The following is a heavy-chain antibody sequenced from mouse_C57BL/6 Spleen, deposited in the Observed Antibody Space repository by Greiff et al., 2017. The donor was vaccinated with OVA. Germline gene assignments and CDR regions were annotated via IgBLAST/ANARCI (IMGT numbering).Heavy chain of an antibody. D-gene: IGHD2-1*01. J-gene: IGHJ4*01. Sequence: EVKLVESGGGLVKPGGSLKLSCAASGFTFSDYGMHWVRQAPEKGLEWVAYISSGSSTIYYADTVKGRFTISRDNAKNTLFLQMTSLRSEDTAMYYCARKICYGNYGAMDYWGQGTSVTVSS. V-gene: IGHV5-17*01. CDR1: GFTFSDYG. CDR3: ARKICYGNYGAMDY. CDR2: ISSGSSTI.